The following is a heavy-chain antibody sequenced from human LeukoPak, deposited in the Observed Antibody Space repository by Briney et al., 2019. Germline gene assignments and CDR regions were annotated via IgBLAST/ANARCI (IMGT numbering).Heavy chain of an antibody. J-gene: IGHJ4*02. CDR3: AKDRGYSGSYLFDY. Sequence: GGSLRLSCAASGFIFSYYAMSWVRQAPGKGLEWVSGLSGSGNTRYYADSVKGRFTISRDNSKNTLFLQMNSLRAEDTAVYYCAKDRGYSGSYLFDYWGQGTLVTVSS. D-gene: IGHD1-26*01. V-gene: IGHV3-23*01. CDR2: LSGSGNTR. CDR1: GFIFSYYA.